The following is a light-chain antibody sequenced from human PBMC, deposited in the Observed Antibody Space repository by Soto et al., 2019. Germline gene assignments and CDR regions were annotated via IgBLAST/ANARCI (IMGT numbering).Light chain of an antibody. CDR2: GAS. J-gene: IGKJ3*01. Sequence: EIVLTQSPGTLSLSPGERATLSCRASQSVSSRYLAWYQQKPGQAPRLLIYGASSRSTGIPDRFSGSGAGTEFTLTISRLEPEDFAVYYCQQYGSSPLLTFGPGTKVDIK. V-gene: IGKV3-20*01. CDR1: QSVSSRY. CDR3: QQYGSSPLLT.